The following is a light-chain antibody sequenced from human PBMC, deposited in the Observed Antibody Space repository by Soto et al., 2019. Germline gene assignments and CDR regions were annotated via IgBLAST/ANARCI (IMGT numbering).Light chain of an antibody. J-gene: IGLJ1*01. CDR2: GNH. CDR1: SSNIMSNT. CDR3: AAWDDSLNAYV. Sequence: QSVLTQPPSASGTPGQRVTISCSGSSSNIMSNTVNWYQVLPGTAPKVLIQGNHQRPSGVPARFSGSKSGTSASLAISGLQSEYEDDYYCAAWDDSLNAYVFGTGTKVTVL. V-gene: IGLV1-44*01.